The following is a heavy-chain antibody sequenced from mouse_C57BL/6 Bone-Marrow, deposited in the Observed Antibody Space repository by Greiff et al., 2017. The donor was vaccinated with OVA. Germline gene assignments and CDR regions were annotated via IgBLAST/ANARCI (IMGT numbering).Heavy chain of an antibody. CDR1: GYTFTDYY. CDR3: ARRYGSSYENFDV. J-gene: IGHJ1*03. CDR2: INPNNGGT. D-gene: IGHD1-1*01. V-gene: IGHV1-26*01. Sequence: EVQLQQSGPELVKPGASVKISCKASGYTFTDYYMNWVKQSHGKSLEWIGDINPNNGGTSYNQKFKGKATLTVDKSSSTAYMELRSLTSEDSAVYYCARRYGSSYENFDVWGTGTTVTVSS.